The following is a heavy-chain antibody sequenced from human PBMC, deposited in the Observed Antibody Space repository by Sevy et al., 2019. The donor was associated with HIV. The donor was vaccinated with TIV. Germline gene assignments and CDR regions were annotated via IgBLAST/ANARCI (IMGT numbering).Heavy chain of an antibody. CDR2: ISSSSSYT. Sequence: GGSLRLSCAASGFTFSDYYMSWIRQAPGKGLEWVSYISSSSSYTNYADSVKGRFTISRDNAKNSLYLQMNSLRAEDTAVYYCARDLGDDYGSGSYYMRYYYYYYGMDVWGQGTTVTVSS. CDR3: ARDLGDDYGSGSYYMRYYYYYYGMDV. V-gene: IGHV3-11*06. CDR1: GFTFSDYY. D-gene: IGHD3-10*01. J-gene: IGHJ6*02.